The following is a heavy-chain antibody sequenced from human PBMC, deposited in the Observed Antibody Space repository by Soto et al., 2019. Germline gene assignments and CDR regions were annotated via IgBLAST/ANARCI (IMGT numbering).Heavy chain of an antibody. J-gene: IGHJ5*02. CDR3: ARESGRGFPRHNRFDP. V-gene: IGHV1-8*01. CDR2: MNPNSGNT. Sequence: GPSVKVSCKASGYTFTSYDINWVRQATGQGLEWMGWMNPNSGNTGYAQKFQGRVTMTRNTSISTAYTELSSLRSEDTAVYYCARESGRGFPRHNRFDPWGQGTLVTVYS. CDR1: GYTFTSYD. D-gene: IGHD6-25*01.